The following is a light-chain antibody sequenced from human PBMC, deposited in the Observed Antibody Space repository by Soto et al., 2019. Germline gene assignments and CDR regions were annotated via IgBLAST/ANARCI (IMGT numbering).Light chain of an antibody. J-gene: IGKJ4*01. CDR1: QSVSNH. CDR2: DAS. V-gene: IGKV3-11*01. CDR3: QQRSNWPLT. Sequence: EIVLTQSPATLSLSPGERATLSCRASQSVSNHLAWYQQKPGQAPRLLIYDASTRATGIPARFSGSGSGTDFTLTISSLEPEDFAVYYCQQRSNWPLTFGGGTKVDIK.